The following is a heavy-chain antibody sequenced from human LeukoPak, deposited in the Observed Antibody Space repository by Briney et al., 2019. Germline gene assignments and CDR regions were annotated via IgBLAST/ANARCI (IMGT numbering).Heavy chain of an antibody. J-gene: IGHJ4*02. CDR2: IYYSGST. CDR3: ARGYYGSGSERRYYDY. V-gene: IGHV4-31*03. Sequence: SETLSLTCTVSGGSISSGGYYWSWIRQHPGKGLEWIGYIYYSGSTYYNPSLRSRVTMSVDTSKNQFSLKLSSVTAADTAVYFCARGYYGSGSERRYYDYWGQGTLVTVSS. CDR1: GGSISSGGYY. D-gene: IGHD3-10*01.